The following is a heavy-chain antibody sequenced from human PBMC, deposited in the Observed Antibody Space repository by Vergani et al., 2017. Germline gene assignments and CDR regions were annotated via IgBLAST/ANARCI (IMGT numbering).Heavy chain of an antibody. CDR1: GYSISSGYY. J-gene: IGHJ6*03. CDR2: IYHSGST. Sequence: QVQLQESGPGLVKPSETLSLTCTVSGYSISSGYYWGWIRQPPGKVLDWIGSIYHSGSTYYNPSLKSRVTISVDTSKNQFSLKLSSVTAADTAVYYCARVDYGGNSPELYYYYMDVWGKGTTVTVSS. V-gene: IGHV4-38-2*02. D-gene: IGHD4-23*01. CDR3: ARVDYGGNSPELYYYYMDV.